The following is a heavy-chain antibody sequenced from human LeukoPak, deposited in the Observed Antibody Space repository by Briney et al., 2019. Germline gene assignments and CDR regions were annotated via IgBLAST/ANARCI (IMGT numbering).Heavy chain of an antibody. CDR3: ARLGDYYYYYYMDV. Sequence: SETLSLTCAVYGGSFSGYYWSWIRQPPGKGLEWIGEINQSGSTNYNPSLKSRVTISVDTSKNQFSLKLSSVTAADTAVYYCARLGDYYYYYYMDVWGKGTTVTVSS. V-gene: IGHV4-34*01. D-gene: IGHD2-21*02. CDR1: GGSFSGYY. J-gene: IGHJ6*03. CDR2: INQSGST.